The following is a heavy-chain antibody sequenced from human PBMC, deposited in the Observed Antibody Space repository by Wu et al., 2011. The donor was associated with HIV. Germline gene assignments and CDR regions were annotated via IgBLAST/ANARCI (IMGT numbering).Heavy chain of an antibody. Sequence: QVQLVQSGAEVRKPGASVKISCKPSGYTFTDNYIHWVRQAPGQGLEWMGAINPXGGSTNYAQKFQGRVTMTRDTSTSTVYMDLSSPEILRTRPYFYCARANFHDGGDSYGGFFDLWGPWAPVSLSP. CDR1: GYTFTDNY. CDR3: ARANFHDGGDSYGGFFDL. D-gene: IGHD2-21*02. J-gene: IGHJ2*01. CDR2: INPXGGST. V-gene: IGHV1-46*01.